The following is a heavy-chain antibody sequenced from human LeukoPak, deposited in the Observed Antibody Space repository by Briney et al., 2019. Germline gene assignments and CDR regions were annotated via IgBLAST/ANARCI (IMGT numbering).Heavy chain of an antibody. D-gene: IGHD6-13*01. CDR2: INPNSGGT. Sequence: EASVKVSCKASGYTFTGYYMHWVRQAPGQWLEWMGWINPNSGGTNYAQKFQGWVTMTRDTSISTAYMELSRLRSDDTAVYYCARVRQQLDDAFDIWGQGTMVTVSS. V-gene: IGHV1-2*04. CDR3: ARVRQQLDDAFDI. CDR1: GYTFTGYY. J-gene: IGHJ3*02.